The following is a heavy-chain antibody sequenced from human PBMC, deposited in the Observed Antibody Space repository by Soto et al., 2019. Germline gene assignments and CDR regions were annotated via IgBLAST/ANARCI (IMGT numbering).Heavy chain of an antibody. CDR3: TTDIVVVPALVNWFDP. Sequence: EVQLVESGGGLVKPGGSLRLSCAASGFTFSNAWMNWVRQAPGKGLEWVGRIKSKTDGGTTDYAAPVKGRFTISRDDSKNTLYLQMNSLKTEDIAVYYCTTDIVVVPALVNWFDPWGQGTLVTVSS. CDR1: GFTFSNAW. D-gene: IGHD2-2*01. CDR2: IKSKTDGGTT. V-gene: IGHV3-15*07. J-gene: IGHJ5*02.